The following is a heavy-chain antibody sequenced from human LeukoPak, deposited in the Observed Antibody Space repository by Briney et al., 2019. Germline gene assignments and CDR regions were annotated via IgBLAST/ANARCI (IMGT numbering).Heavy chain of an antibody. CDR2: IYYSGST. V-gene: IGHV4-59*12. CDR3: ARGALEYSSPYYYYYGMDV. Sequence: SETLSLTCTVSGGSISSYYWSWIRQPPGKGLEWIGYIYYSGSTYYNPSLKSRVTISVDTSKNQFSLKLSSVTAADTAVYYCARGALEYSSPYYYYYGMDVWGQGTTVTVSS. J-gene: IGHJ6*02. D-gene: IGHD6-6*01. CDR1: GGSISSYY.